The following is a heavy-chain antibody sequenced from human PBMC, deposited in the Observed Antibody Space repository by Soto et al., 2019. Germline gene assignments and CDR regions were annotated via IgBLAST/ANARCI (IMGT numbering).Heavy chain of an antibody. V-gene: IGHV1-69*01. CDR2: IIPIFGTA. CDR1: GGTFSSYS. J-gene: IGHJ4*02. D-gene: IGHD1-26*01. CDR3: ARDGGRHTGGIDY. Sequence: QVQLVQSGAEVKKAGSSVKVSCKASGGTFSSYSINWVRQAPGQGLEWMGEIIPIFGTANYAQKFQGRVTIPADESTSPAYMELSSLRSEDTVGYYCARDGGRHTGGIDYGGQGTLVTASS.